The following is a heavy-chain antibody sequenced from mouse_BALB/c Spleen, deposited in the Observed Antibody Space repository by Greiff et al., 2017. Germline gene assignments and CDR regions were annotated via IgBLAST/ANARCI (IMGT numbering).Heavy chain of an antibody. Sequence: QVQLQQSGPELVKPGASVKISCKASGYAFSSSWMNWVKQRPGQGLEWIGRIYPGDGDTNYNGKFKGKATLTADKSSSTAYMQLSSLTSVDSAVYFCARSLYGNHLYGTMDCWGQGTSVTVSS. J-gene: IGHJ4*01. CDR1: GYAFSSSW. D-gene: IGHD2-1*01. CDR3: ARSLYGNHLYGTMDC. CDR2: IYPGDGDT. V-gene: IGHV1-82*01.